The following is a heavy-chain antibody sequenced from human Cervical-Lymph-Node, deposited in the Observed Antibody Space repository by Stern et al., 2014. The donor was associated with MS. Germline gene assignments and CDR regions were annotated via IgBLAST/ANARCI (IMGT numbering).Heavy chain of an antibody. CDR2: IIPLFGAA. CDR1: GDTFSAHS. V-gene: IGHV1-69*01. CDR3: ARGAYCGGDCYWGWFDS. J-gene: IGHJ5*01. D-gene: IGHD2-21*02. Sequence: QVQLMQSGAEVKRPGSSVTVSCKSSGDTFSAHSISWLRRAPGHGLEWVGGIIPLFGAADYAQMFQVRVTITADESTTTSYMELSSLRSEDTAMYYCARGAYCGGDCYWGWFDSWGQGTLVTVSS.